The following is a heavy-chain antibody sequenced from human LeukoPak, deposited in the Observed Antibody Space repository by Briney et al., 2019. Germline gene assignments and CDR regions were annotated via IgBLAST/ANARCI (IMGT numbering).Heavy chain of an antibody. J-gene: IGHJ4*02. V-gene: IGHV4-30-4*08. CDR2: IYYSGST. CDR1: GGSISSGDYY. D-gene: IGHD3-10*01. Sequence: PSETLSLTCTVSGGSISSGDYYWSWIRQPPGKGLEWIGYIYYSGSTYYNPSLKSRVTISVDTSKNQFSLKLSSVTAADTAVYYCARILTYYYGSGSFYFDYWGQGTLVTVSS. CDR3: ARILTYYYGSGSFYFDY.